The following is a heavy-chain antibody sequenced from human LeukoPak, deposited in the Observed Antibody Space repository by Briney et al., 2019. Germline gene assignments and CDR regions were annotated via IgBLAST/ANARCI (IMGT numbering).Heavy chain of an antibody. CDR2: IYYSGST. J-gene: IGHJ4*02. Sequence: SETLSLTCTVSGGSISSGGYYWSWIRQHPGKGLEWIAYIYYSGSTYYNPSLKSRVTISVDTSKNQFSLKLSSVTAADTAVYYCAREIAAAGTDYFDYWGQGTLVTVSS. CDR3: AREIAAAGTDYFDY. D-gene: IGHD6-13*01. CDR1: GGSISSGGYY. V-gene: IGHV4-31*03.